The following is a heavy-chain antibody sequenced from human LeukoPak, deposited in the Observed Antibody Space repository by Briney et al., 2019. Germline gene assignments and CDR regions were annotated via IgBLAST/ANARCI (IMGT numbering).Heavy chain of an antibody. CDR3: ARGFLEWLPDLLDY. Sequence: GGSLRLSCAASGFTFSSYSMNWVRQAPGKGLEWVSYISSSSSTIYYADSVKGRFTISRDNAKNSLYLQMNSLRAEDTAVYYCARGFLEWLPDLLDYWGQGTLVTVSS. J-gene: IGHJ4*02. CDR1: GFTFSSYS. D-gene: IGHD3-3*01. CDR2: ISSSSSTI. V-gene: IGHV3-48*01.